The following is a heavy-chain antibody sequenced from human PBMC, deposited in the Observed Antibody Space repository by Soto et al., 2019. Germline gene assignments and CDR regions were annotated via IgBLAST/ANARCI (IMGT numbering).Heavy chain of an antibody. D-gene: IGHD3-22*01. CDR1: GYSFAGYW. V-gene: IGHV5-10-1*01. Sequence: GESLKISCKGSGYSFAGYWITWVRQKPGKGLEWMGRIDPSDSQTYYSPSFRGHVTISVTKSITTVFLQWSSLRASDTAMYYCTRQIYDSDTGPNFQYYFDSWGQGTPVTVSS. CDR3: TRQIYDSDTGPNFQYYFDS. J-gene: IGHJ4*02. CDR2: IDPSDSQT.